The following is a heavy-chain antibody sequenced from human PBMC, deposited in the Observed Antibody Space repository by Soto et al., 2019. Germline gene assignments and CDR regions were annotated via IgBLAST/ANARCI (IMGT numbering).Heavy chain of an antibody. D-gene: IGHD5-12*01. V-gene: IGHV4-59*08. CDR3: ARPGGYDSDDAFDI. Sequence: SETLSLTCTVSGGSISSYYWSWIRQPPGKGLEWIGYIYYSGSTNYNPSLKSRVTISVDTSKNQFSLKLSSVTAADTAVYYCARPGGYDSDDAFDIWGQGTMVTVSS. J-gene: IGHJ3*02. CDR2: IYYSGST. CDR1: GGSISSYY.